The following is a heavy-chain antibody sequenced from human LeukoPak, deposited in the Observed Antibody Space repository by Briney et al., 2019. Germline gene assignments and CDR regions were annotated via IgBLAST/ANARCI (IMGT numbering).Heavy chain of an antibody. V-gene: IGHV1-2*02. J-gene: IGHJ4*02. Sequence: GASVKVSCKASGYTFTGYYMHWVRQAPGQGLEWMGWINPNSGGTNYAQKFQGRVTMNRDTSISTAYMELSRLRSDDTAVYYCARSPSWSSSWYDYWGQGTLVTVSS. CDR2: INPNSGGT. CDR1: GYTFTGYY. CDR3: ARSPSWSSSWYDY. D-gene: IGHD6-13*01.